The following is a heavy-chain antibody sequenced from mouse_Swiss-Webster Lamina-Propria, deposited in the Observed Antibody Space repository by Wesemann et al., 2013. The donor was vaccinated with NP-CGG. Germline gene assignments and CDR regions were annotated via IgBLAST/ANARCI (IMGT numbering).Heavy chain of an antibody. CDR2: IYWDDDK. D-gene: IGHD1-1*01. J-gene: IGHJ4*01. CDR3: ARSHYYGSSYAMDY. V-gene: IGHV8-12*01. Sequence: VSWIRQPSGKGLEWLAHIYWDDDKRYNPSLKSRLTISKDTSSNQVFLKITSVDTADTATYYCARSHYYGSSYAMDYWGQGTSVTVSS.